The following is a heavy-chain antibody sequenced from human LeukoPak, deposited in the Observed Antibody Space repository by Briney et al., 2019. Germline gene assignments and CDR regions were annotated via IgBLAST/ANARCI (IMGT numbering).Heavy chain of an antibody. J-gene: IGHJ3*02. Sequence: SGGSLRLSCAASGFTFSSCSMNWVRQAPGKGLEWVSSISSSSSYIYYADSVKGRFTISRDNSKNTLYLQMNSLRAEDTAVYYCAKVSVHRHKWEQEWAPDAFDIWGQGTMVTVSS. CDR1: GFTFSSCS. CDR3: AKVSVHRHKWEQEWAPDAFDI. D-gene: IGHD1-26*01. CDR2: ISSSSSYI. V-gene: IGHV3-21*04.